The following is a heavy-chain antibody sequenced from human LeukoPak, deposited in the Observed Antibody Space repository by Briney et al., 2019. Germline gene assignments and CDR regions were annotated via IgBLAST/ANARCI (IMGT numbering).Heavy chain of an antibody. Sequence: GESLKISCKGSGYSFTSYWIGWVRQMPGKGLEWMGIIYPGDSDTRYSPSFQGQVTISADKSISTAYLQWSSLKASDTAMYYCARGGIYCSSTSCLNWFDPWGQGTLVTVSS. CDR1: GYSFTSYW. CDR2: IYPGDSDT. CDR3: ARGGIYCSSTSCLNWFDP. J-gene: IGHJ5*02. D-gene: IGHD2-2*01. V-gene: IGHV5-51*01.